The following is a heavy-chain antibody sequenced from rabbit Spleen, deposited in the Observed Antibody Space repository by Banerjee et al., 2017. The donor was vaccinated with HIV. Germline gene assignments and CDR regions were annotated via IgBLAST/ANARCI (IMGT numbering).Heavy chain of an antibody. CDR2: INAVTGNA. V-gene: IGHV1S45*01. Sequence: QEQLVESGGGLVQPGGSLKLSCTASGFSFSNKAVMCWVRQAPGKGLEWIACINAVTGNAVYANWAKGRFTFSKTSSTTVTLQMTSLTAADTATYFCARETSSGWGIISFYFSLWGPGTLVTVS. CDR1: GFSFSNKAV. CDR3: ARETSSGWGIISFYFSL. J-gene: IGHJ4*01. D-gene: IGHD4-1*01.